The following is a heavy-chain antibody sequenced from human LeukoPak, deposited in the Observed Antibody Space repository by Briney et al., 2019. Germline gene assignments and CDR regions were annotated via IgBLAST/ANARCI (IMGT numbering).Heavy chain of an antibody. Sequence: GGSLRLSCAVSGITLSNYGMSWVRQAPGKGLEWVSAISGSGGSTYYADSVKGRFTISRDNSKNTLYLQMNSLRAEDTAVYYCANPIRGVTTTFDYWGRGTLVTVSS. D-gene: IGHD3-10*01. V-gene: IGHV3-23*01. CDR1: GITLSNYG. CDR2: ISGSGGST. J-gene: IGHJ4*02. CDR3: ANPIRGVTTTFDY.